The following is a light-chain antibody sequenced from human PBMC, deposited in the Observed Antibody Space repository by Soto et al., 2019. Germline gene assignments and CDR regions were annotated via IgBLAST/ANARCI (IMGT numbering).Light chain of an antibody. Sequence: EVVMTQSPATLSVSPGERATLSCRAGQSFISDVSWYQQKPGQAPRLINYDASTRGTVIPARFSGSGSGTEFTLTISSQHSEYVAVYYCQQYNDWWTFGQGTKVDIK. V-gene: IGKV3-15*01. J-gene: IGKJ1*01. CDR2: DAS. CDR1: QSFISD. CDR3: QQYNDWWT.